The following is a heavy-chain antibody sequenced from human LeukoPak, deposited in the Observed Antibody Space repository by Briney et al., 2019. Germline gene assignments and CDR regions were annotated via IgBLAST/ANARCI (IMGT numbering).Heavy chain of an antibody. J-gene: IGHJ1*01. V-gene: IGHV1-2*06. D-gene: IGHD3-3*01. CDR1: GYTFTGYY. CDR2: INPNSGGT. Sequence: ASVEVSCKASGYTFTGYYMHWVRQAPGQGLEWMGRINPNSGGTNYAQKFQGRVTMTRDTSISTAYMELSRLRSDDTAVYYCARDSPPYYDFWSGYYDAEYFQHWGQGTLVTVSS. CDR3: ARDSPPYYDFWSGYYDAEYFQH.